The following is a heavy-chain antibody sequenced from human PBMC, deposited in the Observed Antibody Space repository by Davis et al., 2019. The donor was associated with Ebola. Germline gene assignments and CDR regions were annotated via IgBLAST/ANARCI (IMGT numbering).Heavy chain of an antibody. CDR1: GFTFSSYS. CDR3: ARQNWNYDY. D-gene: IGHD1-7*01. J-gene: IGHJ4*02. V-gene: IGHV3-21*04. CDR2: ISSSSSYI. Sequence: PGGSLRLSCAASGFTFSSYSMNWVRQAPGKGLEWVSSISSSSSYIYYADSVRGRFTISRDNSKNTLYLQMNSLRAEDTAVYFCARQNWNYDYWGQGTLVTVSS.